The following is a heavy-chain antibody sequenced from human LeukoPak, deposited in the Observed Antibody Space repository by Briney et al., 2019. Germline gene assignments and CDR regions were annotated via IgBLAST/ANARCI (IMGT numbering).Heavy chain of an antibody. J-gene: IGHJ5*02. V-gene: IGHV1-2*02. CDR1: GYTLTELS. CDR2: INPNSGGT. Sequence: ASVKVSCKVSGYTLTELSMHWVRQAPGQGPEWMGWINPNSGGTKYGQKFQGRVTMTRDTSISTAYMELSRLRSDDTAVYYCAREGDVVADVNWFDPWGQGTLVTVSS. CDR3: AREGDVVADVNWFDP. D-gene: IGHD2-2*01.